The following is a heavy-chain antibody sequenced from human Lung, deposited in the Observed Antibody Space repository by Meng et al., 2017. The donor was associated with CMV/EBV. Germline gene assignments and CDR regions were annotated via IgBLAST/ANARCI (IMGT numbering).Heavy chain of an antibody. CDR2: INHSGST. J-gene: IGHJ5*02. V-gene: IGHV4-34*01. Sequence: SETLSLXCAVYGGSFSGYYWSWIRQPPGKGLEWIGEINHSGSTNYNPSLKSRVTISVDTSKNQFSLKLSSVTAADTAVYYCARGRRGGFLEWLLSGNWVDPWGHGTLVTVSS. CDR3: ARGRRGGFLEWLLSGNWVDP. CDR1: GGSFSGYY. D-gene: IGHD3-3*01.